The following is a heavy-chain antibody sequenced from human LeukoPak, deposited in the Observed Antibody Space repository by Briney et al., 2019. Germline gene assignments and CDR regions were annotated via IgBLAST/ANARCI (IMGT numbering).Heavy chain of an antibody. D-gene: IGHD1-14*01. Sequence: GGSLRLSCAASGFTFNNYWMSWVRQAPGKGLEWVANIKQDGSDKYYVDSVKGRFTISRDNAKKSVFLQMNSLRAEDTAVYYCAKNGEPHYYMDVLGKGTTVTVSS. CDR1: GFTFNNYW. V-gene: IGHV3-7*01. CDR3: AKNGEPHYYMDV. CDR2: IKQDGSDK. J-gene: IGHJ6*03.